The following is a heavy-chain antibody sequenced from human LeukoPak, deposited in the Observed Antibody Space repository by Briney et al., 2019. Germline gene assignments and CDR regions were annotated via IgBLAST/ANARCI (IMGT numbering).Heavy chain of an antibody. V-gene: IGHV1-69*01. CDR3: ARRVAVAGTNWFDP. J-gene: IGHJ5*02. CDR1: GGTFSSYA. CDR2: IIPIFGTA. Sequence: ASVKVSCKASGGTFSSYAISWVRQAPGQGLEWMGGIIPIFGTANYAQKFQGRVTITADESTSTAYMELSSLRSEDTAVYYCARRVAVAGTNWFDPWGQGTLVTASS. D-gene: IGHD6-19*01.